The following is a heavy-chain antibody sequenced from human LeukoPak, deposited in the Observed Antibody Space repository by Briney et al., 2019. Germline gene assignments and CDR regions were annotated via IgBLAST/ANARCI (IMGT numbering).Heavy chain of an antibody. J-gene: IGHJ4*02. CDR1: GFTLTNSA. CDR2: IDVSGGST. D-gene: IGHD3-16*01. V-gene: IGHV3-23*01. CDR3: AKEVPTFGYFDY. Sequence: PGGSLRLSCAASGFTLTNSAMSWVRQGPGKGLEWVSSIDVSGGSTYYAGSVRGRFTISRDNSKNTLYLQMNSLRAEDTAVYYCAKEVPTFGYFDYWGQGTLVTVSS.